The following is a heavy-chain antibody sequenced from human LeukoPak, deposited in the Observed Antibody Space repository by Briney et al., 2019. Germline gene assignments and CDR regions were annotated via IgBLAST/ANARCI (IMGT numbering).Heavy chain of an antibody. J-gene: IGHJ4*02. CDR3: ASYSRRGLLYSSSWYFDY. CDR2: IYYSGST. CDR1: GGSISSYY. D-gene: IGHD6-13*01. Sequence: PSETLSLTCTVSGGSISSYYWSWIRQLPGKGLEWIGYIYYSGSTNYNPSLKSRVTISVDTSKNQFSLKLSSVTAADTAVYYCASYSRRGLLYSSSWYFDYWGQGTLVTVSS. V-gene: IGHV4-59*01.